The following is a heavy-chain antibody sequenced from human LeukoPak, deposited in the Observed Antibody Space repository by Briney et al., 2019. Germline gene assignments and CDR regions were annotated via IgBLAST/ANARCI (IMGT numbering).Heavy chain of an antibody. D-gene: IGHD6-13*01. CDR2: IYPSDSDT. CDR3: ARQKKYSTSWYLDY. Sequence: GESLKISCKGSGYSFTSYWIGWVRQMPGKGLEWMGVIYPSDSDTRYSPSFQGQVTISADKSISTAYLQWSSLRASDTAMYYCARQKKYSTSWYLDYWGQGTLVTVSS. J-gene: IGHJ4*02. V-gene: IGHV5-51*01. CDR1: GYSFTSYW.